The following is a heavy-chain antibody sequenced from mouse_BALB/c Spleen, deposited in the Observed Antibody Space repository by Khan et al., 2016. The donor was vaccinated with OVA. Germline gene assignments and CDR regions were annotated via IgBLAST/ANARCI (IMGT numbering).Heavy chain of an antibody. CDR2: ISTYTGEA. J-gene: IGHJ3*01. D-gene: IGHD2-4*01. Sequence: QIQLVQSGPELKKPGVTVKISCRASGYTFTNYGMNWVKQAPGKGLKWMGWISTYTGEATYADDFKGRFDFSLETSASTAYLQINNLKNEDTATYFCARALSTMITTAWFAYWGQGTLVTVSA. V-gene: IGHV9-3-1*01. CDR3: ARALSTMITTAWFAY. CDR1: GYTFTNYG.